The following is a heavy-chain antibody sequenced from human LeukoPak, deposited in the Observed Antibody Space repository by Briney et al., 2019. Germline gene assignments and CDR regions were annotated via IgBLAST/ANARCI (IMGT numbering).Heavy chain of an antibody. CDR1: GGSISIYY. D-gene: IGHD5-18*01. CDR2: INHSGST. V-gene: IGHV4-34*01. J-gene: IGHJ4*02. Sequence: PSETLSLTCTVSGGSISIYYWSWIRQPPGKGLEWIGEINHSGSTNYNPSLKSRVTISVDTSKNQFSLKLSSVTAADTAVYYCARWDTAMVVDYFDYWGQGTLVTVSS. CDR3: ARWDTAMVVDYFDY.